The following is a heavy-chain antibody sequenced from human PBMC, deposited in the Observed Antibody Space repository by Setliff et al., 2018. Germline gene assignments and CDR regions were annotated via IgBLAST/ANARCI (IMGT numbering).Heavy chain of an antibody. Sequence: SVQVSCKASGGTFSSYAISWVRQAPGQGLEWLGRIIPIFGTANYAQKFQGRVTITAYKATSTAYMELSSLRSEDTAVYYWARCGYQLLPSSIAAAFDNAFDIWGQGTMVTVSS. D-gene: IGHD2-2*01. CDR1: GGTFSSYA. CDR3: ARCGYQLLPSSIAAAFDNAFDI. J-gene: IGHJ3*02. CDR2: IIPIFGTA. V-gene: IGHV1-69*06.